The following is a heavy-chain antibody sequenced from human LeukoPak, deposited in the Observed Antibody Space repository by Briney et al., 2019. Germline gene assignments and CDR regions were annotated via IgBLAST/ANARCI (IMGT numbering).Heavy chain of an antibody. CDR2: IYTSGNS. D-gene: IGHD2/OR15-2a*01. J-gene: IGHJ5*02. Sequence: SQTLSLTCTVSGGSISSGSSYWSWIRQPAGKGLEWIGRIYTSGNSNYKPSLQSRVTISVDTAKNQFSLKLSSVTAADTAVYYCTRGDNTWGQGTLVTVSS. CDR1: GGSISSGSSY. V-gene: IGHV4-61*02. CDR3: TRGDNT.